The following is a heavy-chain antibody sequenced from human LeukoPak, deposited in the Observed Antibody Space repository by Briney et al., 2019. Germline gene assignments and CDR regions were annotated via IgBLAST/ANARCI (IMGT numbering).Heavy chain of an antibody. Sequence: ASVKVSCKASGGTFSSYAISGVRQAPGQGLEWMGGIIPIFGTANYAQKFQGGVTITADDSTNPASMALSSLRSEDEAVYYCARDRGIVGAAGGFDYWGQGTLVTVSS. CDR3: ARDRGIVGAAGGFDY. D-gene: IGHD1-26*01. CDR2: IIPIFGTA. CDR1: GGTFSSYA. V-gene: IGHV1-69*13. J-gene: IGHJ4*02.